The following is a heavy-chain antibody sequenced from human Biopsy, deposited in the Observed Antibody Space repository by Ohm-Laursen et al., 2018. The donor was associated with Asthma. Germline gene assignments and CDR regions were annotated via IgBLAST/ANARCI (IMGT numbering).Heavy chain of an antibody. CDR3: ARAGQCSSTSCYNPGWFDP. D-gene: IGHD2-2*01. Sequence: GTLSLTCTVYGGSFSGYYWSWIRQPPGKGLERIGEINHSGSTNYNPSLKSRVTISVDTSKNQFSLKLSSVTAADTAVYYCARAGQCSSTSCYNPGWFDPWGQGTLVTVSS. CDR1: GGSFSGYY. J-gene: IGHJ5*02. CDR2: INHSGST. V-gene: IGHV4-34*01.